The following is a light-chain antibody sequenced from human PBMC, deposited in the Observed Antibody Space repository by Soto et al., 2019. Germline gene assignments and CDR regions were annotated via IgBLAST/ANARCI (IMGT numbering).Light chain of an antibody. J-gene: IGKJ2*01. V-gene: IGKV3-20*01. CDR2: GAS. Sequence: EIVLTQSPGTLSLSPGERATLSCRASQSVSSAYLAWYQQIPGHAPKLLIYGASSRATGIPDRFSGSGFGTDFTLTISGLEPEDFAVYYCQQSGSSFYTFGHGTKLEIK. CDR3: QQSGSSFYT. CDR1: QSVSSAY.